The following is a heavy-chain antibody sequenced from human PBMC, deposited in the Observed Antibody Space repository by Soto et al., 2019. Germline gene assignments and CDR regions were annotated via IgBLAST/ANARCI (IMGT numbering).Heavy chain of an antibody. D-gene: IGHD6-19*01. Sequence: SETLSLTCAVYGGSFSGYYWSWIRQPPGKGLEWIGEINHSGSTNYNPSLKSRVTISVDTSKNQFSLKLSSVTAADTAVYYCASGRAVARYYYVMDVWGQGTTVT. CDR3: ASGRAVARYYYVMDV. CDR2: INHSGST. V-gene: IGHV4-34*01. CDR1: GGSFSGYY. J-gene: IGHJ6*02.